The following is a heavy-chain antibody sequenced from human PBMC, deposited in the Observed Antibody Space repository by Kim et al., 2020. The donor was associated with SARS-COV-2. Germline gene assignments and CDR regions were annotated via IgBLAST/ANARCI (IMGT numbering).Heavy chain of an antibody. CDR2: IYPGDSDT. CDR3: ARHSDDYVWGSYRHLDY. CDR1: GYSFTSYW. V-gene: IGHV5-51*01. Sequence: GESLKISCKGSGYSFTSYWIGWVRQMPGKGLEWMGIIYPGDSDTRYSPSFQGQVTISADKSISTAYLQWSSLKASDTAMYYCARHSDDYVWGSYRHLDYWGQGTLVTVSS. J-gene: IGHJ4*02. D-gene: IGHD3-16*02.